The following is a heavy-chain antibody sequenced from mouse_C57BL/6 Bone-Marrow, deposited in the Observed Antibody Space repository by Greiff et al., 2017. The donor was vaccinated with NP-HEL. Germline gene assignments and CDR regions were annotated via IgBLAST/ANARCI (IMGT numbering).Heavy chain of an antibody. D-gene: IGHD4-1*01. CDR3: ASAGSELGLYYFDY. CDR2: IYPGDGDT. J-gene: IGHJ2*01. CDR1: GYAFSSSW. V-gene: IGHV1-82*01. Sequence: QVQLKESGPELVKPGASVKISCKASGYAFSSSWMNWVKQRPGKGLEWIGRIYPGDGDTNYNGKFKGKATLTADKSSSTAYMQLSSLTSEDSAVYFCASAGSELGLYYFDYWGQGTTLTVSS.